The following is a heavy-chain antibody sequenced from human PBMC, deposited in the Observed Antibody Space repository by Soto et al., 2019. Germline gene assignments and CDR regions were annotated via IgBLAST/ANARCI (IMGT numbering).Heavy chain of an antibody. CDR3: ARGGGGYTFAALY. CDR1: GGGNLRDYR. J-gene: IGHJ4*02. D-gene: IGHD5-12*01. Sequence: QVQLVQSGAEVKKPGSSVQVSCKASGGGNLRDYRTTWVRQAPGQGLEWVGGIIPKLGSANYAQNFQARVTFTADESTSTVYMELRSLRSDDTAVYDCARGGGGYTFAALYWGQGTPVTVSS. V-gene: IGHV1-69*01. CDR2: IIPKLGSA.